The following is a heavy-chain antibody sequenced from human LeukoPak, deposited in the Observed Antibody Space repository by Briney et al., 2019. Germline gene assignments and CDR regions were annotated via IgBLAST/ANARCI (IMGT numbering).Heavy chain of an antibody. J-gene: IGHJ5*02. CDR1: GYTFTGYY. V-gene: IGHV1-2*04. D-gene: IGHD6-13*01. CDR3: ARDLWTAAAGTSWFDP. Sequence: ASVKVSCKASGYTFTGYYMHWVRQAPGQGLEWMGWINPNSGGTNYAQKFQGWVTMTRDTSISTAYMELSRPRSDDTAVYYCARDLWTAAAGTSWFDPWGQGTLVTVSS. CDR2: INPNSGGT.